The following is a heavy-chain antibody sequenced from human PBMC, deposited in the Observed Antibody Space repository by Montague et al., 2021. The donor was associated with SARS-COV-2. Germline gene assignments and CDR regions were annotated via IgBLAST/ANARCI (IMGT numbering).Heavy chain of an antibody. V-gene: IGHV4-61*02. CDR3: ARGVDTGVVTVTGGFDS. CDR1: GASISRGYYY. CDR2: IYRSGSP. J-gene: IGHJ4*02. D-gene: IGHD5-18*01. Sequence: TLSLTCTVSGASISRGYYYWSWIRLPAGKGLEWIGRIYRSGSPNYNPSLESRVVLSVDTSRNQFSMKMTSVTAAATAMYYCARGVDTGVVTVTGGFDSWGQGTMVIVSS.